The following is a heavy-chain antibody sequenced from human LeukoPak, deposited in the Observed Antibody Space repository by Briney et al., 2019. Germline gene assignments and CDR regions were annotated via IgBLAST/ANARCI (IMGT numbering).Heavy chain of an antibody. CDR3: ARVTGVTAIRYYFDY. Sequence: ASVKVSCKASGYTFTSYGISWVRQAPGQGLEWMGWISAYNGNTNYAQKLQSRVTMTTDTSTSTAYMELRSLRSDDTAVYYCARVTGVTAIRYYFDYWGQGTLVTVSS. J-gene: IGHJ4*02. V-gene: IGHV1-18*01. D-gene: IGHD2-21*02. CDR1: GYTFTSYG. CDR2: ISAYNGNT.